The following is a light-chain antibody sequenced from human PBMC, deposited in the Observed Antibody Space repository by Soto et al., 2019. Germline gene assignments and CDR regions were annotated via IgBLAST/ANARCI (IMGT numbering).Light chain of an antibody. CDR2: GAS. CDR1: QSVSSD. J-gene: IGKJ1*01. V-gene: IGKV3-15*01. CDR3: QQNSNWPEA. Sequence: EIVLTQSPGTLSLSPGERATLSCRASQSVSSDSVAWYQQKPGQAPRLLIYGASTRATGIPARFSGSGSGTEFTLTISSLQSEDFAVYYCQQNSNWPEAFGQGTKVDIK.